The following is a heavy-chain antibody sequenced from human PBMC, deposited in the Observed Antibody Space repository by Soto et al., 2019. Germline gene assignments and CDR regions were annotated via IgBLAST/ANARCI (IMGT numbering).Heavy chain of an antibody. CDR1: GYAFTTYG. CDR3: ARGRYGDY. D-gene: IGHD1-1*01. CDR2: ISAHNGNT. J-gene: IGHJ4*02. V-gene: IGHV1-18*01. Sequence: QVHLVQSGAEGKKPGASVKVSCKGSGYAFTTYGITWVRQAPGQGLEWMGWISAHNGNTNYAQKLQGRVTVTRDTSTSTAYMKLRSMRSDDTAVYYCARGRYGDYWGQGALVTVSS.